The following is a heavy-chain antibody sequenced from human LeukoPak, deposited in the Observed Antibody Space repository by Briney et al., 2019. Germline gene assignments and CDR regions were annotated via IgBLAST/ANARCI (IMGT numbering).Heavy chain of an antibody. Sequence: GGSLRLSCAASGFTFSSYAMSWVRQAPGKGLEWVSAISGSGGRTYYDDSVKGRFTIPRDNSKNPLYLQMKSPRAEDTAGYYCAKDKGYCSSTSGYTIFDYWGQGTLVTVSS. CDR1: GFTFSSYA. CDR2: ISGSGGRT. D-gene: IGHD2-2*02. J-gene: IGHJ4*02. V-gene: IGHV3-23*01. CDR3: AKDKGYCSSTSGYTIFDY.